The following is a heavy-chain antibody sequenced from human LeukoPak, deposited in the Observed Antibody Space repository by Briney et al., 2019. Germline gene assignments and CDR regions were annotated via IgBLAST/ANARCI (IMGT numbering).Heavy chain of an antibody. CDR1: GYTFTSYY. Sequence: ASVKVSCKASGYTFTSYYMHWVRQAPGQGLEWMGIINPSGGSTSYAQKFQGRVTMTRDMSTSTVYMDLSSLRSEDTAVYYCANHYDSSGLPSDWGQGTLVTVSS. V-gene: IGHV1-46*01. J-gene: IGHJ4*02. CDR2: INPSGGST. CDR3: ANHYDSSGLPSD. D-gene: IGHD3-22*01.